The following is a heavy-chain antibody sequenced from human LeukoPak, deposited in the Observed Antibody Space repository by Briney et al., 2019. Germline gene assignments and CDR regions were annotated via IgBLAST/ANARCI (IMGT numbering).Heavy chain of an antibody. Sequence: PSETLSLTCAVYGGSFSDYYWSWIRQSPGKGLEWIGEINHYGSTNYNPSLKSRVTMSVDTSQNQFSLKVTSVTAADTAVYYCGRVRAGSSSPSVRDAFDIWGQGTMVTVSS. CDR2: INHYGST. CDR3: GRVRAGSSSPSVRDAFDI. J-gene: IGHJ3*02. D-gene: IGHD6-6*01. V-gene: IGHV4-34*01. CDR1: GGSFSDYY.